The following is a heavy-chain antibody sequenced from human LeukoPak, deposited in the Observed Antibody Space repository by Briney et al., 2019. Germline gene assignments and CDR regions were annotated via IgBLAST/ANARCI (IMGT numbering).Heavy chain of an antibody. J-gene: IGHJ4*02. CDR3: ARRFLEWSLAIDY. CDR2: IYHSGST. V-gene: IGHV4-4*02. D-gene: IGHD3-3*01. CDR1: GGSISSSNW. Sequence: SETLSLTCAVSGGSISSSNWWSWVRPPPGKGLEWIGEIYHSGSTNYNPSLKSRVTISVDKSKNQFSLKLSSVTAADTAVYYCARRFLEWSLAIDYWGQGTLVTVSS.